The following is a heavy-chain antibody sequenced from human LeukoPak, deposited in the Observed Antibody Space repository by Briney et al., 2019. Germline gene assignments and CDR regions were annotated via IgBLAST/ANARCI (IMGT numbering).Heavy chain of an antibody. CDR1: GYTFTSYG. Sequence: ASVKVSCKASGYTFTSYGISWVRQAPGQGLEWMGWISAYNGNTNYAQKLQGRVTMTTDTSTSTVYMELRSLRSDDTAVYYCARAIDNSAAIYNYWGQGTLVTVSS. CDR3: ARAIDNSAAIYNY. CDR2: ISAYNGNT. V-gene: IGHV1-18*01. J-gene: IGHJ4*02. D-gene: IGHD2-2*01.